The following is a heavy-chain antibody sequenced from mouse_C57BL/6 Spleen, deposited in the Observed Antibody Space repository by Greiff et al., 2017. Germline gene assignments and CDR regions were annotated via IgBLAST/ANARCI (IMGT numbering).Heavy chain of an antibody. V-gene: IGHV1-26*01. Sequence: EVQLQQSGPELVKPGASVKISCKASGYTFTDYYMNWVKQSHGKSLEWIGYINPNNGGTSYNQKFKGKATLTVDESSSTAYMELRSLTSEDAAVYYYARKGTGMAWFAYWGQGTLVTVSA. CDR1: GYTFTDYY. J-gene: IGHJ3*01. CDR2: INPNNGGT. D-gene: IGHD4-1*01. CDR3: ARKGTGMAWFAY.